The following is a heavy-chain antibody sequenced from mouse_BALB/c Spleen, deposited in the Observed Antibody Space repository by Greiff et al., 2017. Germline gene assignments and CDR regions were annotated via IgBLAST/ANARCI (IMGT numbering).Heavy chain of an antibody. V-gene: IGHV7-1*02. CDR2: SRNKANDYTT. Sequence: EVQLVESGGGLVQPGGSLRLSCATSGFTFSDFYMEWVRQPPGKRLEWIAASRNKANDYTTEYSASVKGRFIVSRDTSQSILYLQMNALRAEDTATFYCARNGEMTKTGWFAYWGQGTLVTVSA. CDR3: ARNGEMTKTGWFAY. J-gene: IGHJ3*01. CDR1: GFTFSDFY. D-gene: IGHD2-13*01.